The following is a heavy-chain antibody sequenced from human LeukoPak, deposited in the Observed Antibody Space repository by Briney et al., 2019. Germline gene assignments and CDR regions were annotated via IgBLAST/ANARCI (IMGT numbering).Heavy chain of an antibody. Sequence: PGGSLRLSCAASGFTFNTYAVSWVRQAPGKGLDWVSTISGSGAFTYYADSVKGRFTISRDNSKNTLYLQMNSLRAADTAVHYCAKAVVSGRSFDYWGQGTLVTVSS. J-gene: IGHJ4*02. CDR2: ISGSGAFT. CDR3: AKAVVSGRSFDY. V-gene: IGHV3-23*01. CDR1: GFTFNTYA. D-gene: IGHD6-19*01.